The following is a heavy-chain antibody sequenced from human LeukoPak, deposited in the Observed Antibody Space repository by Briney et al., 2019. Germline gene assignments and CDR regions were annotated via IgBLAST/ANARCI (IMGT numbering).Heavy chain of an antibody. CDR2: IIPILGIA. J-gene: IGHJ3*02. V-gene: IGHV1-69*04. CDR3: ARGAVRDSSGYYRDAFDI. D-gene: IGHD3-22*01. CDR1: GGTFSSYA. Sequence: SVKVSFKASGGTFSSYAISWVRQAPGQGLEWMGRIIPILGIANYAQKFQGRVTITEDKSTSTAYMELSSLRSEDTAVYYCARGAVRDSSGYYRDAFDIWGQGTMVTVSS.